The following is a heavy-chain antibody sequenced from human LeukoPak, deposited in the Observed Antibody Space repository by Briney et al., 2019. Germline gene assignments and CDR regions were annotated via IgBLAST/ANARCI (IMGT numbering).Heavy chain of an antibody. D-gene: IGHD3-22*01. CDR3: ARSLYYYDSSGYSGFDP. Sequence: PSETLSLTCAVYGGSFSGYYWSWIRQPPGKGLEWIGEINHSGSTNYNPSLKSRVTISVDTSKNQFSLKLSSVTAADTAVYYCARSLYYYDSSGYSGFDPWGQGTLVTVSS. J-gene: IGHJ5*02. CDR1: GGSFSGYY. V-gene: IGHV4-34*01. CDR2: INHSGST.